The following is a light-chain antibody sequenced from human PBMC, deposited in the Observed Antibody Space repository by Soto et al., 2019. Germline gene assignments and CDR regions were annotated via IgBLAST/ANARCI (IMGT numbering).Light chain of an antibody. CDR3: QQYNNWPPWT. Sequence: EIVMTQSPATLSVSPGERATLSCRASQSVSSNLAWYQQKPGQAPRLLIYDASTRATGIPARFSGSGSGTDFTLTISSLQSEDFVVYYCQQYNNWPPWTFGQGTKVEIK. J-gene: IGKJ1*01. CDR1: QSVSSN. V-gene: IGKV3-15*01. CDR2: DAS.